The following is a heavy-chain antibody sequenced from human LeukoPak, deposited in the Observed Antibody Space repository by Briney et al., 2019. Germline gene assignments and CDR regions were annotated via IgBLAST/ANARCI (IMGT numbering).Heavy chain of an antibody. CDR2: IDQYGRAK. Sequence: PGGSLRLSCAASGFTFSNYWMSWVRQAPGKGLEWVASIDQYGRAKYYVDSVRGRFTFSRDNTKNSLHLQMNSLRAEDTAVYYCARADSYGSILDYWGQGTRAIDSS. D-gene: IGHD5-18*01. CDR3: ARADSYGSILDY. J-gene: IGHJ4*02. CDR1: GFTFSNYW. V-gene: IGHV3-7*04.